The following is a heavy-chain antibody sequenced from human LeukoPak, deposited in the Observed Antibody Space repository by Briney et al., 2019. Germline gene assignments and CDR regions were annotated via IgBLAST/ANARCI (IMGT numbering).Heavy chain of an antibody. D-gene: IGHD3-3*01. CDR3: ARPLRESGYFYFDY. J-gene: IGHJ4*02. CDR1: GFTFDSYS. Sequence: GGSLRLSCAASGFTFDSYSMSWVRQAQGKGLEWVSYITSGSSTIYYPDSVKGRFTISRDNAKNSLYLQMNSLRAEDTAVYYCARPLRESGYFYFDYWGQGTLVTVSS. V-gene: IGHV3-48*04. CDR2: ITSGSSTI.